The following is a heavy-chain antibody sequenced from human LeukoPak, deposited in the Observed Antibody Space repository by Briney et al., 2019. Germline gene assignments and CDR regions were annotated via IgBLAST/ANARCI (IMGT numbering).Heavy chain of an antibody. Sequence: SETLSLTCAVYGGSLSGYYWSWIRQPPGKGLEWIGEINHSGSTNCNPSLKSRVTISVDTSNNQFSLKLSSVTAADTAVYYCARFVRTKAADFDYWGQGTLVTVSS. D-gene: IGHD6-6*01. J-gene: IGHJ4*02. CDR3: ARFVRTKAADFDY. V-gene: IGHV4-34*01. CDR1: GGSLSGYY. CDR2: INHSGST.